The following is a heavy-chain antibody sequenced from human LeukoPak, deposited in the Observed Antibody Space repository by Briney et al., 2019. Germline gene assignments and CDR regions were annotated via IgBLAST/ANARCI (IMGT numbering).Heavy chain of an antibody. D-gene: IGHD2-2*01. CDR1: GYTLTELS. J-gene: IGHJ6*02. Sequence: ASVKVSCKVSGYTLTELSMHWVRQAPGKGLEWMGGFDPEDGETIYAQKLQGRVTMTEDTSTDTAYMELSSLRSEDTAVYYCATGIVVVPAAAYYYYGMDVWGQGTTVTVSS. V-gene: IGHV1-24*01. CDR2: FDPEDGET. CDR3: ATGIVVVPAAAYYYYGMDV.